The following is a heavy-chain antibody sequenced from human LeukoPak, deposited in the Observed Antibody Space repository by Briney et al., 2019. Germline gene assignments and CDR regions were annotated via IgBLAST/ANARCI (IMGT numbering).Heavy chain of an antibody. CDR1: GGSISSGGYY. CDR3: AREWAAMVSYYYYYYMDV. D-gene: IGHD5-18*01. V-gene: IGHV4-61*08. J-gene: IGHJ6*03. CDR2: IYYSGST. Sequence: SETLSLTCTVSGGSISSGGYYWSWIRQPPGKGLEWIGYIYYSGSTYYNPSLKSRVTISVDTSKNQFSLKLSSVTAADTAVYYCAREWAAMVSYYYYYYMDVWGKGTTVTVSS.